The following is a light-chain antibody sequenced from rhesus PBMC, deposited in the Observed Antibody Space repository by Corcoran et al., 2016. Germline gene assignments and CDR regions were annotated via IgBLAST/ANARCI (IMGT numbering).Light chain of an antibody. J-gene: IGKJ3*01. CDR3: QHYYSTPFT. Sequence: DIQMTQSPSSLSASVGDRVTITCRASQGITNDLAWYQQKPGETPKLRIYVASSLQRGIPSRFSGSGAGTDFTLTISNLQPEDFANYYCQHYYSTPFTFGPGTKLDIK. CDR1: QGITND. CDR2: VAS. V-gene: IGKV1-33*02.